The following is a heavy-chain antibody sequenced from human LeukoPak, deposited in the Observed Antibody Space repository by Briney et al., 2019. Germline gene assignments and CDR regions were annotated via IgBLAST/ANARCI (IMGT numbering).Heavy chain of an antibody. CDR3: ARGVKYYDFWSGYLSMTSRVWGHYMDV. J-gene: IGHJ6*03. CDR1: GGSFSGYY. D-gene: IGHD3-3*01. V-gene: IGHV4-34*01. Sequence: PSETLSLTCAVYGGSFSGYYWSWIRQPPGKGLEWIGEINHSGSTNYNPSLKSRVTISVDTSKNQFSLKLSSVTAADTAVYYCARGVKYYDFWSGYLSMTSRVWGHYMDVWGKGTTVTVSS. CDR2: INHSGST.